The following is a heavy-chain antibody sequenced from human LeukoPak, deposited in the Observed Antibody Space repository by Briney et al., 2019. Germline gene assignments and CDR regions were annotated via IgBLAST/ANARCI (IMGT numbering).Heavy chain of an antibody. CDR1: GGSISSYY. D-gene: IGHD6-13*01. CDR3: ARGLAIAAAVYFDY. CDR2: IHTSGST. J-gene: IGHJ4*02. Sequence: SETLSLTCTVSGGSISSYYWSWIRQPAGKGLEWIGRIHTSGSTNYNPSLKSRVTLSVDTSKNQFSLKLSSVTAADTAVYYCARGLAIAAAVYFDYWGQGILVNVSS. V-gene: IGHV4-4*07.